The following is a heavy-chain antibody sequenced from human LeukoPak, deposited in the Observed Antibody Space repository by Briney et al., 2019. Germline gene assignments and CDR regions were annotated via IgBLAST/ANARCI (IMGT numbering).Heavy chain of an antibody. CDR1: GVAISRGGYA. CDR3: ARVPGGALNWFDP. J-gene: IGHJ5*02. Sequence: PSETLSLTCAVSGVAISRGGYAWNWIRQPPGKGLEWIAYIYHSGTTYYNPSLKSRATISVDTSKNQFSLKLSSVTAADTAVYYCARVPGGALNWFDPWGQGTLVTVSS. CDR2: IYHSGTT. D-gene: IGHD1-1*01. V-gene: IGHV4-30-2*05.